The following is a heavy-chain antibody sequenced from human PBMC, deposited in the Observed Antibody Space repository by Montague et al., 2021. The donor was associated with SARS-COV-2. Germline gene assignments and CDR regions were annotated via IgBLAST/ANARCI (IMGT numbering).Heavy chain of an antibody. D-gene: IGHD4-23*01. V-gene: IGHV4-31*03. CDR1: GGSNSSGGYY. CDR3: ASTYGGNLGYYYYYMDV. Sequence: TLSLTCTVSGGSNSSGGYYWSWIRQHPGKGLERTGYIYYSGSTYYNPSLKSRVTISVDTSKNQFSLKLSSVTAADTAVYYCASTYGGNLGYYYYYMDVWGKGTTVTVSS. J-gene: IGHJ6*03. CDR2: IYYSGST.